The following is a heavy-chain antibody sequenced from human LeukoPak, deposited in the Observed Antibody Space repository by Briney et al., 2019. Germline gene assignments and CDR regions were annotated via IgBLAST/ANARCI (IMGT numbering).Heavy chain of an antibody. CDR1: GGSISSGGYY. CDR2: IYYSGST. CDR3: ARAPNAARPSNYYYYYYMDV. V-gene: IGHV4-61*10. D-gene: IGHD6-6*01. J-gene: IGHJ6*03. Sequence: PSETLSLTCTVSGGSISSGGYYWSWIRQPAGKGLEWIVYIYYSGSTNYNPSLKSRVTISVDTSKNQFSLKLSSVTAADTAVYYCARAPNAARPSNYYYYYYMDVWGKGTTVTVSS.